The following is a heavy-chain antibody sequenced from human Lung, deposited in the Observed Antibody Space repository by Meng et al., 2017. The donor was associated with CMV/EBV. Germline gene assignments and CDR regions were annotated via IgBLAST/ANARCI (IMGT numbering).Heavy chain of an antibody. D-gene: IGHD3-22*01. CDR3: ARGILGGYYDSRGYVTDF. J-gene: IGHJ4*02. V-gene: IGHV3-66*02. Sequence: GGSLRLXCAASGFTVSSNYMSWVRQAPGKGLEWISVLHSDGFTKYADSVKGRFTISRDNPKNTLYLEMSSLRTEDTAVYYCARGILGGYYDSRGYVTDFWGQGRXVTVSS. CDR1: GFTVSSNY. CDR2: LHSDGFT.